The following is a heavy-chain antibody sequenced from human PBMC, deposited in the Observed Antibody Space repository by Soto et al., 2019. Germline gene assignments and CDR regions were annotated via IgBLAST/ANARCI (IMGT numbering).Heavy chain of an antibody. D-gene: IGHD3-10*01. CDR2: LSYDGSNK. CDR3: AKVDVLLWFGEPAHYSSGQAFDY. J-gene: IGHJ4*02. CDR1: GFTFSSYG. Sequence: GGSLRLSCAASGFTFSSYGMHWVRQAPGKGLEWVAVLSYDGSNKYYADSVKRRFTISRDNSKNTLYLQMNSLRAEDTAVYYCAKVDVLLWFGEPAHYSSGQAFDYWGQGTLVTVSS. V-gene: IGHV3-30*18.